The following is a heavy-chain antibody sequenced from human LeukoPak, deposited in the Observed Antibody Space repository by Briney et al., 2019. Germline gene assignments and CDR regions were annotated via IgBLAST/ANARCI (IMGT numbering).Heavy chain of an antibody. V-gene: IGHV1-69*04. CDR1: GGTFSSYA. D-gene: IGHD3-10*01. Sequence: GASVKVSCKASGGTFSSYAISWVRQAPGRGLEWMGRNIPILGIANYAQKFQGRVTITADKSTSTAYMELSSLRSEDTAVYYCARSGPRGVILEGRFDPWGQGTLVTVSS. CDR2: NIPILGIA. J-gene: IGHJ5*02. CDR3: ARSGPRGVILEGRFDP.